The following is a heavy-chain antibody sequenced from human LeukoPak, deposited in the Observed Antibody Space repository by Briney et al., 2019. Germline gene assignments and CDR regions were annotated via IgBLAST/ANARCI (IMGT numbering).Heavy chain of an antibody. D-gene: IGHD4-11*01. Sequence: GASVKVSCKASGYTFTGYYMHWVRQAPGQGLEWMGWINPNSGGTNYAQKFQGRVTMTRDTSISTAYMELSRLRSDDTAVYYCARDLTVTTPRHFDYWGQGTLVTVSS. V-gene: IGHV1-2*02. CDR1: GYTFTGYY. CDR2: INPNSGGT. CDR3: ARDLTVTTPRHFDY. J-gene: IGHJ4*02.